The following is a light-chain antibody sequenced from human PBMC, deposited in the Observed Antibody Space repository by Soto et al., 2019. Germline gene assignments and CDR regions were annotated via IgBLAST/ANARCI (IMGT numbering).Light chain of an antibody. V-gene: IGKV3-11*01. Sequence: EIVLTQSPATLSLSPGERATLSCRASQSFSSYLAWYQQKPGQAPRLLIYDASTRATGIPARFSGSGSGTDLTLTISSLEPEDFAVYYCQQRGETFGQGTKVEIK. CDR1: QSFSSY. J-gene: IGKJ1*01. CDR3: QQRGET. CDR2: DAS.